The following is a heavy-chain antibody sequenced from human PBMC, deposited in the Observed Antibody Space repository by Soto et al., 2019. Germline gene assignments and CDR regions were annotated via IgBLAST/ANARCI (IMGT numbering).Heavy chain of an antibody. J-gene: IGHJ4*02. CDR3: ARSFEAVFDY. CDR2: ISVYNGNT. Sequence: QVQLVQSGAEVKKAGASMKVSCKASGYTFTNYGLAWVRQAPGQGLEWMGWISVYNGNTRYAQKVQGRVTMTTDTTKSTAYMEPRSLRSDDTAVYYCARSFEAVFDYWGQGALVTVSS. V-gene: IGHV1-18*01. CDR1: GYTFTNYG.